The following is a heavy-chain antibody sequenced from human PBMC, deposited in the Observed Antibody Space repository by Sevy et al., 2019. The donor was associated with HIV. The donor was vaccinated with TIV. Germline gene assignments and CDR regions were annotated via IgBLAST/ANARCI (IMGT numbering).Heavy chain of an antibody. J-gene: IGHJ6*02. Sequence: GGSLRLSCAASGFTFSSYGMHWVRQAPGKGLEWVAVISYDGSNKYYADSVKGRFTISRDNSKNTLYLQMNSLRTEDTAVFYCARGWEVGATKGTSYYGMDVWGQGTTVTVSS. CDR1: GFTFSSYG. D-gene: IGHD1-26*01. V-gene: IGHV3-30*19. CDR2: ISYDGSNK. CDR3: ARGWEVGATKGTSYYGMDV.